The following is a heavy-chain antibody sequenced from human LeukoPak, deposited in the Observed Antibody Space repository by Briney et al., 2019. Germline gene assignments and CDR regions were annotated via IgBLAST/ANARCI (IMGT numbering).Heavy chain of an antibody. D-gene: IGHD2-21*01. CDR2: IYAGNGNV. V-gene: IGHV1-3*01. CDR3: ARTAFQFGYYFYYMDV. CDR1: GYTLSTYT. Sequence: ASVKVSCKASGYTLSTYTMHWLRQAPGQRPEWMGCIYAGNGNVKYSQNFQARVTITRDTSITTAYMELSGLRSDDTAVYYCARTAFQFGYYFYYMDVWGKGTTVIVSS. J-gene: IGHJ6*03.